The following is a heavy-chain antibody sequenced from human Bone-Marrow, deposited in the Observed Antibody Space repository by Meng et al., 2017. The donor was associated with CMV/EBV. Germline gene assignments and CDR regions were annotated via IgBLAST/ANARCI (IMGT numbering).Heavy chain of an antibody. J-gene: IGHJ6*02. CDR2: IYYSGST. D-gene: IGHD5-12*01. CDR3: ARGGYSGYDYEHGMDV. V-gene: IGHV4-61*01. Sequence: GSLRLSCTVSGGSVSSGSYYWSWIRQPPGKGLEWIGYIYYSGSTNYNPSLKSRVTISVDTSKNQFSLKLSSVTAADTAVYYCARGGYSGYDYEHGMDVWAQGTTVTVPS. CDR1: GGSVSSGSYY.